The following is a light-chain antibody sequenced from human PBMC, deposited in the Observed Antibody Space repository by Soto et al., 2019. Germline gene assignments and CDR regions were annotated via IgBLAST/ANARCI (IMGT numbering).Light chain of an antibody. V-gene: IGKV3-20*01. Sequence: EIVLTQSPGTPSLSPGERATLSCRASQSVSSNYLAWYQQKPGQAPRLLIYGASNRATGIPDRFSGSGSGTDCTLTISRLEPEDFAVYYCQQYGSSPPITFGQGTRLEIK. J-gene: IGKJ5*01. CDR3: QQYGSSPPIT. CDR1: QSVSSNY. CDR2: GAS.